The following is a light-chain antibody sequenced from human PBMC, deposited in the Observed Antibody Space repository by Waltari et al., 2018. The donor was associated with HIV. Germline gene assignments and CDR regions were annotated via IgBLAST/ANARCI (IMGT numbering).Light chain of an antibody. J-gene: IGLJ1*01. V-gene: IGLV2-11*01. CDR1: SSDIGYFDY. CDR2: EVN. CDR3: CSYAGAYTYV. Sequence: QSALTQPRQVSGSPGQSVTISCTGTSSDIGYFDYVSWYQQYPGKAPQVIIYEVNQRPSVVPDRFTGSKSGITASLTISGLQGEDEADYYCCSYAGAYTYVFGTGTKVNVL.